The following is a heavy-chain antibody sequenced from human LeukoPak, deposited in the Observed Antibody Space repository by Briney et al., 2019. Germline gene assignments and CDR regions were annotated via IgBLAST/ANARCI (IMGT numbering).Heavy chain of an antibody. CDR3: ARGPSSDRFQYYDY. D-gene: IGHD6-19*01. CDR1: GFTFSTYG. CDR2: IWYDGDNK. Sequence: PGRSLRLSCAASGFTFSTYGMHWVRQAPGKGLEWVALIWYDGDNKYYANSVKGRFTISRDNSKNTLYLQMDSLRAEDTAVYYCARGPSSDRFQYYDYWGQGALVTVSS. V-gene: IGHV3-33*01. J-gene: IGHJ4*02.